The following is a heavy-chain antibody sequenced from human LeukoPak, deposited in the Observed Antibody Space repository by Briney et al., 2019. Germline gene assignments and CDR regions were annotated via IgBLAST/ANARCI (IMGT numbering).Heavy chain of an antibody. CDR3: ARGGLGYCSGGSCPSNWFDP. V-gene: IGHV1-18*01. J-gene: IGHJ5*02. Sequence: ASVKVSCKASGGTFSSYAISWVRQPPGQGLEWMGWISPYNGNTDYTQKLHGRVTMTTDTSTSTAYMDLRSLRSDDTAVYYCARGGLGYCSGGSCPSNWFDPWGQGTLVTVSS. D-gene: IGHD2-15*01. CDR1: GGTFSSYA. CDR2: ISPYNGNT.